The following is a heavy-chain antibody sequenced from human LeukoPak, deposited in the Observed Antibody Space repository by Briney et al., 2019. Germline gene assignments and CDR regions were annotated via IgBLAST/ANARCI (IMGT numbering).Heavy chain of an antibody. J-gene: IGHJ3*02. CDR3: AKGREGIVVVPAATGAFDI. CDR2: ISGSGGNT. CDR1: GFTFSNYA. Sequence: PGGSLRLSCAASGFTFSNYAMSWVRQAPGKGLEWVSAISGSGGNTYYADSVKGRFTISRDNSKNTLYLQMNSLRAEDTAVYYCAKGREGIVVVPAATGAFDIWGQGTMVTVSS. V-gene: IGHV3-23*01. D-gene: IGHD2-2*01.